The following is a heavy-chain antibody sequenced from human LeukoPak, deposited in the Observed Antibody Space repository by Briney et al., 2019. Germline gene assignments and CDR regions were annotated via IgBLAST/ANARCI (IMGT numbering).Heavy chain of an antibody. Sequence: SETLSLTCTVSGGSISSSSYYWAWLRHPPGKGLEWSGSTYDGGSTYYNPSLKSLVTISADTSKNQFSLKLSSVTAADMAVYFCARRVIVATIDYWGQGTLVTVSS. J-gene: IGHJ4*02. D-gene: IGHD5-12*01. CDR3: ARRVIVATIDY. V-gene: IGHV4-39*01. CDR2: TYDGGST. CDR1: GGSISSSSYY.